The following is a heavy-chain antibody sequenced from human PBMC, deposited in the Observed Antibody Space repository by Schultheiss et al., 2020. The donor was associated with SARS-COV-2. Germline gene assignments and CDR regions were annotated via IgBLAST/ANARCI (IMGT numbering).Heavy chain of an antibody. CDR2: IYTSGST. J-gene: IGHJ6*03. D-gene: IGHD6-13*01. V-gene: IGHV4-4*07. CDR3: ASRSSLAYYYYMDV. Sequence: SETLSLTCTVSGGSISSYYWSWIRQPAGKGLEWIGRIYTSGSTNYNPSLKSRVTISVDTSKNQFSLKLSSVTAADTAVYYCASRSSLAYYYYMDVWGKGTTVTVSS. CDR1: GGSISSYY.